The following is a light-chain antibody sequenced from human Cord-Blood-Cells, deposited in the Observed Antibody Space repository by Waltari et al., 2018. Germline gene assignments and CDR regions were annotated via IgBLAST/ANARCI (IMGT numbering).Light chain of an antibody. J-gene: IGLJ3*02. CDR1: RSVVGSYNL. CDR2: EGR. V-gene: IGLV2-23*01. CDR3: CSYAGSSTLV. Sequence: QSALTQPASVSGSPGQSITISCTGTRSVVGSYNLVSWYPQHPGKAPKRMIYEGRRRPSGVSNRFSGSKSGHTASLTISGLQAEDEADYYCCSYAGSSTLVFGGGTKLTVL.